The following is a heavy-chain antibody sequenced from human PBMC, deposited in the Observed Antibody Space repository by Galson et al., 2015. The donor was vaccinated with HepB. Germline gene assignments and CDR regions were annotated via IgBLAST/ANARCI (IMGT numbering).Heavy chain of an antibody. V-gene: IGHV3-7*03. CDR3: ARSPPVLRYFDWLLYYFDY. CDR2: IKQDGSEK. Sequence: SLRLSCAASGFTFSSYWMSWVRQAPGKGLEWVANIKQDGSEKYYVDSVKGRFTISRDNAKNSLYLQMNSLRAEDTAVYYCARSPPVLRYFDWLLYYFDYWGQGTLVTVSS. J-gene: IGHJ4*02. CDR1: GFTFSSYW. D-gene: IGHD3-9*01.